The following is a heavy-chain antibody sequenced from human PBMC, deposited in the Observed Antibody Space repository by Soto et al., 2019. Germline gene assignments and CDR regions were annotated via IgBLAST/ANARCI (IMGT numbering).Heavy chain of an antibody. D-gene: IGHD6-13*01. Sequence: AALKVSCNTSGYSFTSWYVYWLRQAAGQRRVWMVYMNPRSGNTGCEQKFQGRVTMTRDTTIITAYMELSSRTSEETAAYYCSASSWTGAGFAFWGQGTPVTVSS. CDR3: SASSWTGAGFAF. J-gene: IGHJ4*01. CDR2: MNPRSGNT. V-gene: IGHV1-8*01. CDR1: GYSFTSWY.